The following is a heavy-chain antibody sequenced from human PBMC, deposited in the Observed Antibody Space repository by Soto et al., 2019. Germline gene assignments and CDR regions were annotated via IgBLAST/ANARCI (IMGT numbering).Heavy chain of an antibody. D-gene: IGHD6-13*01. V-gene: IGHV1-3*01. Sequence: GVPAELSWEECRERFKSYTMRWPYHEKGQRVEWLGWINAGSGHTKYSQKFQGRVTISRDTSASTAYIDLSSLRSEDTAVYYCTREGGYTSSWAYSGQGTLVTVSS. CDR2: INAGSGHT. CDR1: RERFKSYT. J-gene: IGHJ4*02. CDR3: TREGGYTSSWAY.